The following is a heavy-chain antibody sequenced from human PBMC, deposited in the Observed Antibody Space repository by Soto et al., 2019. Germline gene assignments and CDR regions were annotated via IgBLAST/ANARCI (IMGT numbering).Heavy chain of an antibody. D-gene: IGHD5-18*01. J-gene: IGHJ4*02. CDR1: GYTFTSYG. CDR3: ASSLLVGYGLEGESD. Sequence: QVQLVQSGAEVKKPGASVKVSCKASGYTFTSYGISWVRQAPGQGLEWMGWISAYNGNTNYAQKLQGRVTMTTDTTTRTAHMELRSQRSADTALYYGASSLLVGYGLEGESDWGQGTLVTVSS. V-gene: IGHV1-18*01. CDR2: ISAYNGNT.